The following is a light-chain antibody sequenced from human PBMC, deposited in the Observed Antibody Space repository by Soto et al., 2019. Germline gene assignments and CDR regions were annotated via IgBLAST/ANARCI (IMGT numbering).Light chain of an antibody. CDR2: DVS. V-gene: IGLV2-14*03. Sequence: QSALTQPASVAGSPGQSITISCTGTSDDIGDYNYVSWYQHHPGKAPKLIIYDVSYRPSGVSNRFSGSKSGNTASLTISGLQAEDEADYYCSSYTSRITLEEFGGGTKLTVL. CDR3: SSYTSRITLEE. J-gene: IGLJ3*02. CDR1: SDDIGDYNY.